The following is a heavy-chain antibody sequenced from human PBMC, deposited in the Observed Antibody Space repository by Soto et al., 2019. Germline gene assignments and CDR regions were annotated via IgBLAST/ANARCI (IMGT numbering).Heavy chain of an antibody. CDR1: GFTFSSYA. J-gene: IGHJ4*02. CDR2: ISSNGGST. CDR3: VKNRGSWYGPSDY. D-gene: IGHD6-13*01. V-gene: IGHV3-64D*06. Sequence: EVQLVESGGGLVQPGGSLRLSCSASGFTFSSYAMHWVRQAPGKGLEYVSGISSNGGSTYYGDSVKGRFTISRDNSKDTLYLQMSSLRGEDPAVYYCVKNRGSWYGPSDYWGQGTLVTVSS.